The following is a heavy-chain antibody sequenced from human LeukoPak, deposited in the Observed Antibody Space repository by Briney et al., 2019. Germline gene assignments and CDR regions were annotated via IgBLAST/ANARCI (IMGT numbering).Heavy chain of an antibody. V-gene: IGHV1-18*01. CDR1: GYTFTSYG. Sequence: ASVKVSCKASGYTFTSYGITWVRQAPGQGLEWMGWISAYNGNTNYAQKVQGRVTMTTDTSTSTAYMELRSRRSDDTAVYYCSRVSHYYGSEIEYWGQGTLVTVSS. D-gene: IGHD3-10*01. CDR3: SRVSHYYGSEIEY. J-gene: IGHJ4*02. CDR2: ISAYNGNT.